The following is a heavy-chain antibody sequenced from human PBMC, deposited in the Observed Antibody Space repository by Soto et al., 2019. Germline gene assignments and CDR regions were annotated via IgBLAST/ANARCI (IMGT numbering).Heavy chain of an antibody. J-gene: IGHJ4*02. V-gene: IGHV1-3*01. CDR2: INAGNGNT. CDR1: GYTFTSYA. D-gene: IGHD2-21*02. Sequence: ASVKVSCKASGYTFTSYAMDWVRQAPGQRLEWMGWINAGNGNTKYSQKFQGRVTITRDTSASTAYMELSSLRSEDTAVYYCARIIVVVPALDYWVQGTLVTVSS. CDR3: ARIIVVVPALDY.